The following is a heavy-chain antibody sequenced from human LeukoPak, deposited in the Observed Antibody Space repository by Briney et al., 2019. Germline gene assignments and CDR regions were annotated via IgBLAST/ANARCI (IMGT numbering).Heavy chain of an antibody. CDR3: ARETTSLFNS. CDR1: GDSVSSNSAA. V-gene: IGHV6-1*01. CDR2: TYYRSKWYN. D-gene: IGHD2/OR15-2a*01. Sequence: SQTLSLTCAISGDSVSSNSAAWNWIRQSPSGGLEWLGRTYYRSKWYNDYAVSVKSRITFNPDRSKNQVSLQMNSETPEDTAVYYCARETTSLFNSWGQGTLVTVSS. J-gene: IGHJ4*02.